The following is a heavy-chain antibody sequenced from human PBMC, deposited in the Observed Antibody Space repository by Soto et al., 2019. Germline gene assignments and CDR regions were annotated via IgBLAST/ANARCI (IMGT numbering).Heavy chain of an antibody. V-gene: IGHV1-18*01. D-gene: IGHD5-12*01. Sequence: ASVKVSCKASGYTFTSYGISWVRQAPGQGLEWMGLLIPYNGDRIYAQKFQGRVILTTDTATNTAYMELGSLRSGDTAVYYCVRDASSGYRGWWDPWGQGTLVTASS. J-gene: IGHJ5*02. CDR3: VRDASSGYRGWWDP. CDR2: LIPYNGDR. CDR1: GYTFTSYG.